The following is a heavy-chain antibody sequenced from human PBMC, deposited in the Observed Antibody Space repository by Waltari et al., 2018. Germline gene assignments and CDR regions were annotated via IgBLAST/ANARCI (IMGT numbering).Heavy chain of an antibody. J-gene: IGHJ4*02. D-gene: IGHD1-26*01. CDR1: GYTFTDYY. V-gene: IGHV1-69-2*01. CDR3: ATGEAPAGGNF. CDR2: VDSEFGER. Sequence: EVQLVKSGAEVKKHGATVTISCKASGYTFTDYYLHWVQQAPGKVLVWIGRVDSEFGERIYAGECQGRVTRTAYTSTDTAYMEHSSLRSEDTAVYYCATGEAPAGGNFWGQGTLVTVSS.